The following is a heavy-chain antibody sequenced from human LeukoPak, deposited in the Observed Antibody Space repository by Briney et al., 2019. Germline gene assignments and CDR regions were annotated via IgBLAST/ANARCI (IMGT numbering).Heavy chain of an antibody. V-gene: IGHV4-39*07. Sequence: SETLSLTCTVSGGSISSSSYYWGWIRQPPGKGLEWIGSIYYSGSTYYNPSLKSRVTISVDTSKNQFSLKLSSVTAADTAVYYCARSEQYGYLDYWGQGTLVTVSS. J-gene: IGHJ4*02. CDR3: ARSEQYGYLDY. CDR1: GGSISSSSYY. CDR2: IYYSGST. D-gene: IGHD1/OR15-1a*01.